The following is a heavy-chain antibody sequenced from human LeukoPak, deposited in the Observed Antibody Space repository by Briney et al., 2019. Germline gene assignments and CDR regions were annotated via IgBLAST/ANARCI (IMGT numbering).Heavy chain of an antibody. J-gene: IGHJ4*02. D-gene: IGHD2-2*02. CDR3: ASEGYCSSTSCYKGGDY. CDR2: ISGSGGST. V-gene: IGHV3-23*01. CDR1: GFTFSSYA. Sequence: GGSLRLSCAASGFTFSSYAMSWVRQAPGKGLEWVSAISGSGGSTYYADSVKGRFTISRDNSKNTLYLQMNSLRAEDTAVHYCASEGYCSSTSCYKGGDYWGQGTLVTVSS.